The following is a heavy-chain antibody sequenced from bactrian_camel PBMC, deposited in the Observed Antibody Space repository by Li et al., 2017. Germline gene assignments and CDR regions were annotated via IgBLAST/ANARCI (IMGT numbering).Heavy chain of an antibody. Sequence: QVQLVESGGGLVQPGGSLTLSCVASGFTFGPTWMFWVRQAPGKGLEWVSTVASSGGIIYYADSVKGRFAVSRDNAKNTVYLQLNSLKTEDMAIYYCAKSLYYSNYNALDYWGQGTQVTVS. CDR2: VASSGGII. D-gene: IGHD2*01. CDR3: AKSLYYSNYNALDY. V-gene: IGHV3S1*01. J-gene: IGHJ4*01. CDR1: GFTFGPTW.